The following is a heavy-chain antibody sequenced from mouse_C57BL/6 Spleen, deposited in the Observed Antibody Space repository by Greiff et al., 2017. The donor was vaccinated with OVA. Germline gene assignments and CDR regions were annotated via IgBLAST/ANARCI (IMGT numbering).Heavy chain of an antibody. V-gene: IGHV1-81*01. J-gene: IGHJ4*01. D-gene: IGHD2-4*01. CDR1: GYTFTSYG. Sequence: QVHVKQSGAELARPGASVKLSCKASGYTFTSYGISWVKQRTGQGLEWIGEIYPRSGNTYYNEKFKGKATLTADKSSSTAYMELRSLTSEDSAVYFCARSITYDYDEGYYAMDYWGQGTSVTVSS. CDR2: IYPRSGNT. CDR3: ARSITYDYDEGYYAMDY.